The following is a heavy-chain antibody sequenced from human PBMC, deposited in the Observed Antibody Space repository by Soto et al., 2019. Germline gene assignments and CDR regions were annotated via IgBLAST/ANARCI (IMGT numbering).Heavy chain of an antibody. CDR1: GYTYTSYA. D-gene: IGHD2-2*01. V-gene: IGHV1-3*01. J-gene: IGHJ5*02. CDR3: ATDTAHLVYCSSSSCYVWFDP. Sequence: ASEKVSCKAAGYTYTSYAMHWVRQAPGQRLERMGWINAGNGNTKYSQKFQGRVTITRGTSASTAYMELSSLRSEDTAVYYCATDTAHLVYCSSSSCYVWFDPWGQGPVVTVSS. CDR2: INAGNGNT.